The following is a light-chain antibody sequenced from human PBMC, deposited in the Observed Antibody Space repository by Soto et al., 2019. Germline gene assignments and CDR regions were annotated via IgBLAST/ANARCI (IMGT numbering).Light chain of an antibody. CDR2: WAS. Sequence: DIVMTQSPDSLAVSLGERATINCKSSQSVLYSSNNKNYLAWYQQKPGQPPKLLIYWASTRESGVPDRFSGSGSGTDFTFTIGGLRAEDVAVYYCQQYYSTPPVPFGGGTKVEIK. J-gene: IGKJ4*01. CDR1: QSVLYSSNNKNY. CDR3: QQYYSTPPVP. V-gene: IGKV4-1*01.